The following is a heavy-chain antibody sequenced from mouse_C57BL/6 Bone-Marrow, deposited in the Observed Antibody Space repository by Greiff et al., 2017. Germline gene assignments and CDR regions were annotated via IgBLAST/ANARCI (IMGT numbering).Heavy chain of an antibody. J-gene: IGHJ1*03. CDR3: ARESGKDWYFDV. CDR1: GYAFSSSW. V-gene: IGHV1-82*01. Sequence: QVQLKESGPELVKPGASVKISCKASGYAFSSSWMNWVKQRPGKGLEWIGRIYPGDGDTNYNGKFKGKATLTADKSSSTAYMQLSSLTSEDSAVYFCARESGKDWYFDVWGTGTTVTVSS. CDR2: IYPGDGDT.